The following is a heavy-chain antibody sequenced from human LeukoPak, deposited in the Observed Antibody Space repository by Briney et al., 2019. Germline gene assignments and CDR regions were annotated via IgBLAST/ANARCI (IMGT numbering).Heavy chain of an antibody. CDR3: ASGAPYYDYVWGSYYGYFDY. Sequence: PSETLSLTCTVSGGSISSYYWSWIRQPPGKGLEWIGYIYYSGSTNYNPSLKSRVTISVDTSKNQFSLKLSSVTAADTAVYYCASGAPYYDYVWGSYYGYFDYWGQGTLVTVSS. CDR1: GGSISSYY. V-gene: IGHV4-59*08. CDR2: IYYSGST. J-gene: IGHJ4*02. D-gene: IGHD3-16*01.